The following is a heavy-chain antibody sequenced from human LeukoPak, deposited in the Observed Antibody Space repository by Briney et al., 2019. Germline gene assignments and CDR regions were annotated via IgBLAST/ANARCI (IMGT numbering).Heavy chain of an antibody. J-gene: IGHJ5*02. V-gene: IGHV3-30*02. Sequence: GGSLRLSCAASGFTFSSYGMHWVRQAPGKGLEWVAFIRYDGSNKYYADSMKGRFTISRDNSKNTLYLQMNSLRAEDTAVYYCAKGRSRYCSSTSCPSPLDPWGQGTLVTVSS. CDR3: AKGRSRYCSSTSCPSPLDP. CDR1: GFTFSSYG. CDR2: IRYDGSNK. D-gene: IGHD2-2*01.